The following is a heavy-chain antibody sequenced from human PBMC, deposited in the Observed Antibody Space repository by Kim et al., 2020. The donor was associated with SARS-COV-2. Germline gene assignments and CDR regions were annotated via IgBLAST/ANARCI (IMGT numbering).Heavy chain of an antibody. V-gene: IGHV1-3*01. D-gene: IGHD6-13*01. Sequence: FQGRVTITRDTSASTAYMELSSLRSEDTAVYYCARALIAAAGTKTYYFDYWGQGTLVTVSS. J-gene: IGHJ4*02. CDR3: ARALIAAAGTKTYYFDY.